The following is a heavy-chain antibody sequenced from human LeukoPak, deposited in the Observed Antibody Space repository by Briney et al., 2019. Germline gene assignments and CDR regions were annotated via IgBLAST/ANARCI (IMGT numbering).Heavy chain of an antibody. CDR1: GYTFTGYY. D-gene: IGHD2-15*01. V-gene: IGHV1-2*02. Sequence: ASVKVSCKASGYTFTGYYMHWVRQAPGQGLEWMGWINPNSGGTNYAQKFQGRVTMTRDTSISTAYMELSRLRSDDTAVYYCARGDEEDIVVVVAAIGAGIDPWGQGTLVTVSS. CDR3: ARGDEEDIVVVVAAIGAGIDP. J-gene: IGHJ5*02. CDR2: INPNSGGT.